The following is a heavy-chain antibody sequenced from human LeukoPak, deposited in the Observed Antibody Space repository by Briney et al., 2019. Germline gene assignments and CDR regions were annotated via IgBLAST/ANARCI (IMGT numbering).Heavy chain of an antibody. Sequence: GASVNVSCKASGYTFTGYYMHWVRPAPGQGLEWMGWINPNSGGTNYAQKFQGRVTMTRDTSISTAYMELSRLRSDDTAVYYCARDMDYYDSSGRYYYYYGMDVWGQGTTVTVSS. V-gene: IGHV1-2*02. CDR1: GYTFTGYY. D-gene: IGHD3-22*01. J-gene: IGHJ6*02. CDR3: ARDMDYYDSSGRYYYYYGMDV. CDR2: INPNSGGT.